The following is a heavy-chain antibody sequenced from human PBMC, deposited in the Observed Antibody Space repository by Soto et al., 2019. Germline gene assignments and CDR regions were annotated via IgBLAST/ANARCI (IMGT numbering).Heavy chain of an antibody. D-gene: IGHD3-22*01. CDR1: GGTFSSYA. J-gene: IGHJ4*02. CDR3: ARVXWDXSGYYPLGXDY. Sequence: SVKVSCKASGGTFSSYAISWVRQAPGQGLEWMGGIIPIFGTANYAQKFQGRVTITADESTSTAYMELSSLRSEETAVYYCARVXWDXSGYYPLGXDYWGQGTLVTVSS. V-gene: IGHV1-69*13. CDR2: IIPIFGTA.